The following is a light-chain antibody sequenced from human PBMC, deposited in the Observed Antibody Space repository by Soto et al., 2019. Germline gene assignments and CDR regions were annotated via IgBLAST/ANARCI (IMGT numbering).Light chain of an antibody. J-gene: IGLJ1*01. CDR1: SSNIGGNS. CDR3: GSWERRMSAYV. CDR2: DDH. Sequence: QSVLTQPPSGSAAPGQKVTISCSGSSSNIGGNSVSWYQQLPGTAPTLLIYDDHKRPSGIPDRFFASKSGASATLGITGFHTGDEADYYCGSWERRMSAYVFGTRTTVTVL. V-gene: IGLV1-51*01.